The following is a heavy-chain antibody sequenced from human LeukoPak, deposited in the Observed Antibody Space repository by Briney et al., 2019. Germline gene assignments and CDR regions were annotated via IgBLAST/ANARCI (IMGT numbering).Heavy chain of an antibody. CDR3: TTPYMVRGVFDY. CDR1: GFTFSNAW. J-gene: IGHJ4*02. D-gene: IGHD3-10*01. Sequence: GGSLRLSCAASGFTFSNAWMSWVRQALGKGLEWVGRIKSKTDGGTTDYAAPVKGRFTISRDDSKNTLYLQMNSLKTEDTAVYYCTTPYMVRGVFDYWGQGTLVTVSS. CDR2: IKSKTDGGTT. V-gene: IGHV3-15*01.